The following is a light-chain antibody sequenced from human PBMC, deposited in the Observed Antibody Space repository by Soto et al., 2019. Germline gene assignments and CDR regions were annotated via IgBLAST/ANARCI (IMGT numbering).Light chain of an antibody. CDR3: CSYAGSYTYVV. CDR2: DVS. Sequence: QSALTQPRSVSGSPGQSVTISCTGTSGDVGHYNYVSWYLQHPGKAPKLMVYDVSKRPSGVPDRFSGSKSGNTASLTISGLQAEDEADYYCCSYAGSYTYVVFGGGTKLTVL. CDR1: SGDVGHYNY. V-gene: IGLV2-11*01. J-gene: IGLJ2*01.